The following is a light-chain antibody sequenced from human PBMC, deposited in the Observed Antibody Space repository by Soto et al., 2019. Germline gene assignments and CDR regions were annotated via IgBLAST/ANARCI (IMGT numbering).Light chain of an antibody. J-gene: IGLJ1*01. CDR1: SCDIGSYNR. V-gene: IGLV2-14*01. CDR3: SSYTNINTRACV. Sequence: QSALTQPASVSGAPGQSISISWTGTSCDIGSYNRVSWYQQHPGKAPKLIIYEVTDRPSGVSNRFSGSKSGNTASLTISGLQAEDEAEYYCSSYTNINTRACVFGTGTKVTVL. CDR2: EVT.